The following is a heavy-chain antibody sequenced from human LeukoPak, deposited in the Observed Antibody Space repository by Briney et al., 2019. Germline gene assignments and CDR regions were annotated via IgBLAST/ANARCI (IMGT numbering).Heavy chain of an antibody. J-gene: IGHJ4*02. CDR2: IYPGDSDT. V-gene: IGHV5-51*01. CDR1: GYSFTSYW. D-gene: IGHD3-22*01. CDR3: ATRTEHYYDSSGYLWYFDY. Sequence: GASLKISCKGSGYSFTSYWIGWVRQMPGKGLEWMGIIYPGDSDTRYSPSFQGQVTISADKSISTAYLQWSSLKASDTAMYYCATRTEHYYDSSGYLWYFDYWGQGTLVTVSS.